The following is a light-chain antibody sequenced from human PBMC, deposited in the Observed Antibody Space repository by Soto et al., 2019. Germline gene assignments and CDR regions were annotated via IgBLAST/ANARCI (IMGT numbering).Light chain of an antibody. Sequence: EIVLTQSPATLSLSPGERATLSCRASQSVSSYLAWYQQKPGQAPRLLIYDASNRATGVPARFSCSGSGTDFTLTISSLEPEDFAVYYCQQRSNGLTFGGGTKVEIK. CDR1: QSVSSY. CDR2: DAS. J-gene: IGKJ4*01. V-gene: IGKV3-11*01. CDR3: QQRSNGLT.